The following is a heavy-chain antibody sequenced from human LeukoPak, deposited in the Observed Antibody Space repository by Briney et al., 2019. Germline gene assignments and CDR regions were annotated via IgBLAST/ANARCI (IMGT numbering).Heavy chain of an antibody. D-gene: IGHD6-19*01. CDR3: ATKQWLAPPPDS. CDR1: GFTFSKYW. Sequence: PGGSLRLSCAASGFTFSKYWMLWVRQAPGKGLERVSRINTDGTVTTYADSVKGRLTVSRDNADNTMFLQMNSVRDEDTAVYYCATKQWLAPPPDSWGQGTPVTVSS. J-gene: IGHJ4*02. CDR2: INTDGTVT. V-gene: IGHV3-74*01.